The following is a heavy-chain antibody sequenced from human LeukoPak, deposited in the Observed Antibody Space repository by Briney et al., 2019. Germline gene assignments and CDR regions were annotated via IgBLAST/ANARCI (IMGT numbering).Heavy chain of an antibody. CDR2: IYNSGST. Sequence: SETLSLTCTVSGGSISSYYWSWIRQPAGKGLEWIGHIYNSGSTNYNPSLKGRVTMSVATSKNQFSLHLSSVTAADTAVYYCARHSRSVDYGSGSYTWDYWGQGTLVTVSS. J-gene: IGHJ4*02. CDR1: GGSISSYY. V-gene: IGHV4-4*07. D-gene: IGHD3-10*01. CDR3: ARHSRSVDYGSGSYTWDY.